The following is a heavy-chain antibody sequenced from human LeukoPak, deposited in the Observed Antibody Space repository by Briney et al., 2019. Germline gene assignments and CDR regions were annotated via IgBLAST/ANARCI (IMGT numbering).Heavy chain of an antibody. J-gene: IGHJ4*02. CDR3: AKAPRPEYQLLYFDY. CDR1: GFTFDDYA. Sequence: GGSLRLSCAASGFTFDDYAMHWVRQALGKGLEWVSGISWNSGSIGYADSVKGRFTISRDNAKNSLYLQMNSLRAEDTALYYCAKAPRPEYQLLYFDYWGQGTLVTVSS. CDR2: ISWNSGSI. V-gene: IGHV3-9*01. D-gene: IGHD2-2*01.